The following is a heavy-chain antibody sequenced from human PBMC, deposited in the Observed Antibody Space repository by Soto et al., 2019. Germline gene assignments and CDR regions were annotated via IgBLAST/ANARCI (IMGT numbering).Heavy chain of an antibody. CDR1: GGTFSSYA. CDR3: ARKYISHDGLDV. V-gene: IGHV1-69*06. J-gene: IGHJ6*02. Sequence: SVKVSCKASGGTFSSYAISWVRQAPGQGLEWMGGIIPIFGTANYARKFQGRVTITADKSTSTAYMELSSLRSEDTALYYCARKYISHDGLDVWGQGTTVTVSS. D-gene: IGHD6-6*01. CDR2: IIPIFGTA.